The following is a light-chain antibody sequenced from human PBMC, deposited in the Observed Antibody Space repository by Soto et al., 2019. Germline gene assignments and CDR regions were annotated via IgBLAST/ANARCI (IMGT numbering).Light chain of an antibody. CDR2: EVS. V-gene: IGLV2-14*01. CDR1: SSDVGGYNY. CDR3: SSYTSSSTDVV. Sequence: QSALTQPASVSGSPGQSITISCTGTSSDVGGYNYVSWYQQHPGKAPKLMIYEVSNRPSGVSNRFSGSKSGNTASLTISGLQAKDEADYYCSSYTSSSTDVVFGGGTKLTVL. J-gene: IGLJ2*01.